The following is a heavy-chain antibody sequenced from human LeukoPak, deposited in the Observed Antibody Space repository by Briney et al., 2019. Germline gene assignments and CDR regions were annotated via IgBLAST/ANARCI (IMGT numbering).Heavy chain of an antibody. D-gene: IGHD2/OR15-2a*01. V-gene: IGHV4-34*01. CDR3: ARGHHSFTDY. CDR2: INHSGST. CDR1: GGSFSGYY. Sequence: SETLPLTCAVYGGSFSGYYWSWIRQPPGKGLEWIGEINHSGSTNYNPSLKSRVTISVDTSKNQFSLKLSSVTAADTAVYYCARGHHSFTDYWGQGTLVTVSS. J-gene: IGHJ4*02.